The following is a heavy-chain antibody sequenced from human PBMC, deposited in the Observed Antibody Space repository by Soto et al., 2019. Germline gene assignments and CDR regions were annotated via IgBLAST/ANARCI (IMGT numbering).Heavy chain of an antibody. Sequence: GGSQRLPGPASVCTFSSYAIHWVRQAPGKGLEWVSVISYDGSNKYYADSVKGRFTISRDNSKNTLYLQMNRLRAEDTAVYYCERVGGDYRKRSGMEVWGQGTTVTVSS. J-gene: IGHJ6*02. V-gene: IGHV3-30-3*01. D-gene: IGHD4-17*01. CDR1: VCTFSSYA. CDR2: ISYDGSNK. CDR3: ERVGGDYRKRSGMEV.